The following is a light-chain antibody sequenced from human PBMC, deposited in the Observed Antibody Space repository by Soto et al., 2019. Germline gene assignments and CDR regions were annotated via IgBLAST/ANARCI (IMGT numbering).Light chain of an antibody. Sequence: QSVLTQPASVSGSPGQSITISCTGTSSDVGIYNYVSWYQQHPGKAPKLMIYQVTNRPSGVSNRFSGSKSGNTASLTISGLQAEDEVDYYGISYKGSTNYVFGSGTKVTVL. CDR2: QVT. CDR3: ISYKGSTNYV. J-gene: IGLJ1*01. V-gene: IGLV2-14*01. CDR1: SSDVGIYNY.